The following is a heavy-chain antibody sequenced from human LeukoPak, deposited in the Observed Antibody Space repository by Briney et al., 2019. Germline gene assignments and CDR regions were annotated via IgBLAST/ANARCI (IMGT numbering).Heavy chain of an antibody. V-gene: IGHV4-59*08. CDR3: ASRLYCSSTSCYTP. CDR2: IFYTGDS. D-gene: IGHD2-2*02. CDR1: GVFSSSSY. Sequence: SETLSLTCTVSGVFSSSSYWSWIRQPPGKGLEWIGYIFYTGDSNHNPSFKSRVSISLDTSKDQISLKLSSVTAADTAVYYCASRLYCSSTSCYTPWGQGTLVTVSS. J-gene: IGHJ5*02.